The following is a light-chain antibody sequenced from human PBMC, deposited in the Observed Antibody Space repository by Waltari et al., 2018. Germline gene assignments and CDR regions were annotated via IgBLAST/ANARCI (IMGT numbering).Light chain of an antibody. Sequence: QSLLTQPPSASGPPGQRVIISCSGSNSHIGTNYVYWYPQLPGTAPKVLIYRNNQRPSRVPDRFSGSKSGTSASLAISGLRSEDEADYYCAAWDDSLRAVVFGGGTKLCVL. CDR3: AAWDDSLRAVV. CDR2: RNN. CDR1: NSHIGTNY. V-gene: IGLV1-47*01. J-gene: IGLJ2*01.